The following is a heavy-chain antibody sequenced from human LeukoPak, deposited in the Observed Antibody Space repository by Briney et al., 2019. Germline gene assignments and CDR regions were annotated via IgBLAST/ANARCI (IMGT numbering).Heavy chain of an antibody. V-gene: IGHV4-59*01. CDR1: GGSISSYY. CDR2: IYYSGSP. D-gene: IGHD6-13*01. CDR3: ARDRTEASSWYQTYYYYGMDV. J-gene: IGHJ6*02. Sequence: SESLSLTCTVSGGSISSYYWSWIRQPPGKGLEWNGYIYYSGSPNYNPSLKSRVTISVDTSKNQFSLKLSSVTAADTAVYYCARDRTEASSWYQTYYYYGMDVWGQGTTVTVSS.